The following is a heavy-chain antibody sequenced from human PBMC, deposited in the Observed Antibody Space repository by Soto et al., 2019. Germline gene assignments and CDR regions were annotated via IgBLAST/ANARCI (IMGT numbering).Heavy chain of an antibody. Sequence: PWGSLRLSCSASGFTFSEYTMSWVRQAPGKGLDWVSSISSSGLHIYYADSVKGRFTISRDNAKNSMYLQMNSLRGEDTAVYYCARVPHYYDSSGYRSGYYYGMDVWGQGTTVTVSS. CDR2: ISSSGLHI. D-gene: IGHD3-22*01. J-gene: IGHJ6*02. CDR1: GFTFSEYT. V-gene: IGHV3-21*01. CDR3: ARVPHYYDSSGYRSGYYYGMDV.